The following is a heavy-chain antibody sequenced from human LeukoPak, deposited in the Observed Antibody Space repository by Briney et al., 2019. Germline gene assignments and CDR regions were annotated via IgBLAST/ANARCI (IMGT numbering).Heavy chain of an antibody. Sequence: GGSLRLSCATSGFTFSTSDMHWVRQAPGKGLEWVSYIRSGGTTIYYADSVKGRFTISRDNAKNSLYLQMNSLRAEDTAVYYYARVGAFRGYFDYWGQGTLVTVSS. CDR3: ARVGAFRGYFDY. CDR1: GFTFSTSD. D-gene: IGHD3-16*01. CDR2: IRSGGTTI. V-gene: IGHV3-48*03. J-gene: IGHJ4*02.